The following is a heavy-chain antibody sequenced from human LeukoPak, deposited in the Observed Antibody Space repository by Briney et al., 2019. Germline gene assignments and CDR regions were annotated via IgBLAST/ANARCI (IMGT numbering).Heavy chain of an antibody. CDR3: AKGGDYYGASFDF. V-gene: IGHV3-23*01. D-gene: IGHD3-10*01. CDR1: GFTFSNYA. J-gene: IGHJ4*02. Sequence: PGGSLRLSCAASGFTFSNYAMTWVRQAPRKGLEWVSSISGDGGYTYYADSVKGRFTISRDNSKNTVYVEMNSLRGEDTAIYYCAKGGDYYGASFDFWGQGTLVTVSS. CDR2: ISGDGGYT.